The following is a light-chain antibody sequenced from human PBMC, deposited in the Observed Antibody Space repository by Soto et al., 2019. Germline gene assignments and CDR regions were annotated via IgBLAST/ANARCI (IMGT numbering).Light chain of an antibody. V-gene: IGLV2-23*01. CDR2: AGT. Sequence: QSVLTQPPSASGSPGQSVAISCTGTSSDVGGYNYVSWYQQHPGKAPKLMIYAGTKRPSGVSNRFSGSKSGNTASLTISGLQAEDEADYYCCSYAGSSPYVFASGTKLTVL. CDR1: SSDVGGYNY. J-gene: IGLJ1*01. CDR3: CSYAGSSPYV.